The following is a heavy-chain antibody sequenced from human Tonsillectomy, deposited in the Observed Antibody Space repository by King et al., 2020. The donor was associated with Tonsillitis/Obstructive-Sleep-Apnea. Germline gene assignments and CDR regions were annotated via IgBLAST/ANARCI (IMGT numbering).Heavy chain of an antibody. CDR1: GYTFTNYG. J-gene: IGHJ4*02. D-gene: IGHD2-21*01. CDR3: ARGRYCGGNCYSGVFDS. Sequence: QLVQSGAEVKKPGASVKVSCKASGYTFTNYGISWVRQAPGQGLEWMGWISAYNGNTKYAQKVQGRVTMTTDTSTSTAYMELRSLRSDDTAVYYCARGRYCGGNCYSGVFDSWGQGTLVTVSS. V-gene: IGHV1-18*01. CDR2: ISAYNGNT.